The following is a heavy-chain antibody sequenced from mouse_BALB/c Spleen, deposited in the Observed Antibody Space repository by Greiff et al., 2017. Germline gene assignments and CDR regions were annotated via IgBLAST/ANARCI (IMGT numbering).Heavy chain of an antibody. CDR1: GFTFSSYG. Sequence: DVHLVESGGGLVQPGGSLKLSCAASGFTFSSYGMSWVRQTPDKRLELVATINSNGGSTYYPDSVKGRFTISRDNAKNTLYLQMSSLKSEDTAMYYCATLYGYYFDYWGQGTTLTVSS. D-gene: IGHD2-2*01. V-gene: IGHV5-6-3*01. CDR3: ATLYGYYFDY. J-gene: IGHJ2*01. CDR2: INSNGGST.